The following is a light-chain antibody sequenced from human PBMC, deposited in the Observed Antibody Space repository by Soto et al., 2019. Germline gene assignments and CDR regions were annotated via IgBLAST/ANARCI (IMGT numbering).Light chain of an antibody. CDR3: QQYNKWPLT. Sequence: IVLTQSPGTLSLSPGERATLSCRASQSVSSNFAWYQQKPGQAPRLLIYGASTRATGIPVRFSGSASGTEFTLTISSLQSEDFTVYYCQQYNKWPLTFGQGTKVDIK. V-gene: IGKV3-15*01. CDR2: GAS. CDR1: QSVSSN. J-gene: IGKJ1*01.